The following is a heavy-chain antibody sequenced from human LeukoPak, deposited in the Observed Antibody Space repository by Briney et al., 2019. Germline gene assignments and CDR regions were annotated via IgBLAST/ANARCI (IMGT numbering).Heavy chain of an antibody. J-gene: IGHJ4*02. Sequence: GESLKISCKGSGYSFTSYWIGWARQMPGKGLEWMGIIYPGDSDTRYSPSFQGQVTISADKSISTAYLQWSSLKASDTAMYYCASSRISYYDFWSGYYPYWGQGTLVTVSS. V-gene: IGHV5-51*01. CDR1: GYSFTSYW. D-gene: IGHD3-3*01. CDR3: ASSRISYYDFWSGYYPY. CDR2: IYPGDSDT.